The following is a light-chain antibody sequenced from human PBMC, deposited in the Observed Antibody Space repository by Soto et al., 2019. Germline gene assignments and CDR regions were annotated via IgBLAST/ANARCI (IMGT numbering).Light chain of an antibody. CDR1: SSDIGGYKY. CDR2: EVS. CDR3: TSYGGNNYVL. J-gene: IGLJ3*02. V-gene: IGLV2-14*01. Sequence: QSVLTQPASVSGSLGQSITISCTGTSSDIGGYKYVSWYQQHPGKAPKLIIFEVSNRPSGVSDRFSGSNSGNTASLTISGLQAEDEADYYCTSYGGNNYVLFGGGTKLTVL.